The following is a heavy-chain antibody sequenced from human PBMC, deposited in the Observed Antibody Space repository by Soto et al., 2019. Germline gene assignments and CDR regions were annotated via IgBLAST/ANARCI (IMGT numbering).Heavy chain of an antibody. V-gene: IGHV4-31*03. Sequence: QVQLQESGPGLVKPSQTLSLTCTVSGGSISSGGYYWSWIRQHPGKGLEWIGYIYYSGSTYYNPSLKSRVTISGDTSKNQFSLKLSCGAAADTAVYSCARDRGGGYFDYWGQGTLVTVSS. CDR3: ARDRGGGYFDY. CDR2: IYYSGST. D-gene: IGHD3-10*01. J-gene: IGHJ4*02. CDR1: GGSISSGGYY.